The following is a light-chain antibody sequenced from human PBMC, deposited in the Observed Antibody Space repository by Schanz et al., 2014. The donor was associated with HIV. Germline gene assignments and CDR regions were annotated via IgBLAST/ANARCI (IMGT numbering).Light chain of an antibody. CDR2: DVS. CDR3: CSYAGDSTYV. CDR1: SSDVGGYNY. J-gene: IGLJ1*01. V-gene: IGLV2-14*03. Sequence: QSVLTQPASVSGSPGQSITISCTGTSSDVGGYNYVSWYQQHPGKAPKLMIYDVSNRPSGVSNRFSGSKSGNTASLTISGLQAEDEADYYCCSYAGDSTYVFGTGTKLTVL.